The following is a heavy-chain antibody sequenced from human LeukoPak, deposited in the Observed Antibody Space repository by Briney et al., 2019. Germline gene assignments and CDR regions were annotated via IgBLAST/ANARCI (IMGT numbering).Heavy chain of an antibody. V-gene: IGHV3-53*01. CDR3: ARGIAVAGTSGDYFDY. D-gene: IGHD6-19*01. CDR2: IYSGGST. J-gene: IGHJ4*02. Sequence: GGSLRLSCAASGFTVSSNYMSWVRQAPGKGLEWVSVIYSGGSTYYADSVKGRFTISRDNSKNTLYLQMNSLRAEDTAVYYCARGIAVAGTSGDYFDYWGQGTLVTVSS. CDR1: GFTVSSNY.